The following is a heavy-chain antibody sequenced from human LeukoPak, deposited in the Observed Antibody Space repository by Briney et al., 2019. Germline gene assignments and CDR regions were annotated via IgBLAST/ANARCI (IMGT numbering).Heavy chain of an antibody. V-gene: IGHV3-7*04. CDR1: GFTFSDYW. Sequence: QTGGSLRLSCAASGFTFSDYWMSWVRQAPGQGLGWVAKINQDGREQHFVDSVKGRFTISRDNAKNSLFLQMDSLRAEDTAVYYCTGGALDYWGQGALVTVSS. CDR3: TGGALDY. CDR2: INQDGREQ. J-gene: IGHJ4*02.